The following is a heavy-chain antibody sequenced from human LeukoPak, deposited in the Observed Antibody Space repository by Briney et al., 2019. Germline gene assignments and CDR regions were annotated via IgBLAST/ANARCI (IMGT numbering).Heavy chain of an antibody. Sequence: GESLKISCKGSGYSFTSYWIGWVRQMPGKGLEWMGIIYPGDSDTRYSPSFQGQVTISADKSISTAYVQWSSLKASDTGMYYCARLPYDFWSGYYMGWGQGTLVTVSS. CDR3: ARLPYDFWSGYYMG. D-gene: IGHD3-3*01. J-gene: IGHJ4*02. CDR2: IYPGDSDT. CDR1: GYSFTSYW. V-gene: IGHV5-51*01.